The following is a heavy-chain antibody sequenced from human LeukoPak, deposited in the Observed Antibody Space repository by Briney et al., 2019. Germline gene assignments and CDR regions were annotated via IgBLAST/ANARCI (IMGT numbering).Heavy chain of an antibody. J-gene: IGHJ4*02. CDR3: ARDVGMATTY. Sequence: GGSLRPSCAASGFTVSSNYMSWVRQAPGKGLEWVSVIYSGGSTYYADSVKGRFTISRDNSKNTLYLQMNSLRAEDTAVYHCARDVGMATTYWGQGTLVTVSS. V-gene: IGHV3-53*01. CDR2: IYSGGST. CDR1: GFTVSSNY. D-gene: IGHD5-24*01.